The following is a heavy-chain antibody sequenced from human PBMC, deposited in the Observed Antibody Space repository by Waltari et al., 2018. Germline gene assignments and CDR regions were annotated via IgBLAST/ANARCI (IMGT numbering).Heavy chain of an antibody. D-gene: IGHD3-10*01. CDR2: IYHSGST. Sequence: QVQLQESGPGLVKPSETLSLPCAVSGYSISSGYYWGWIRQPPGKGLEWIGSIYHSGSTYYNPSLKSRVTISVDTSKNQFSLKLSSVTAADTAVYYCARPFDRAGPFDYWGQGTLVTVSS. V-gene: IGHV4-38-2*01. CDR1: GYSISSGYY. CDR3: ARPFDRAGPFDY. J-gene: IGHJ4*02.